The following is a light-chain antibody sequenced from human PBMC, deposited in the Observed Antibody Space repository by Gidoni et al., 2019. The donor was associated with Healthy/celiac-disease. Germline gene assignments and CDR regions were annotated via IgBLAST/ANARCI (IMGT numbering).Light chain of an antibody. CDR3: QQRSNWPLT. J-gene: IGKJ4*01. V-gene: IGKV3-11*01. CDR1: QSVSSY. Sequence: ELVLTQSPATLSFSPGERATLSCRASQSVSSYLAWYQQKPGQAPRLLIYDASNRATGIPARFSGSGSGTDFTLTISSLEPEDFAVYYCQQRSNWPLTFXGXTKVEIK. CDR2: DAS.